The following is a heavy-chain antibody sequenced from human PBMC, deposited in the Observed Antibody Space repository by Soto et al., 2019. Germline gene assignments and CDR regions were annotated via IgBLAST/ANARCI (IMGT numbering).Heavy chain of an antibody. Sequence: EVQLLESGGALVQPGGSLRLSCSVSGFKFNSYAMSWVRQPPGKGLEWVSSISSNGGSTYYADSVRGRFTISRDNSRETVYLQMESLGAEDTAMYYCAKAHLFGYDLSFYMDVWGKGTTVSVSS. CDR1: GFKFNSYA. D-gene: IGHD3-10*02. J-gene: IGHJ6*03. CDR2: ISSNGGST. V-gene: IGHV3-23*01. CDR3: AKAHLFGYDLSFYMDV.